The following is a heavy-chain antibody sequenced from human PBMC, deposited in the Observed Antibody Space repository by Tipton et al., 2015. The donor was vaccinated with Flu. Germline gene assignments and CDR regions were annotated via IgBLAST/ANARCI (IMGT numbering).Heavy chain of an antibody. D-gene: IGHD3-22*01. V-gene: IGHV4-59*01. CDR2: IFHTGST. CDR1: GGSISSYY. CDR3: ARDLKWSSAYYNPFGY. J-gene: IGHJ4*02. Sequence: TLSLTCTVFGGSISSYYWSWIRQPPGKGLEWIGYIFHTGSTYHNPSLKSRVTISINTSKNQFSLKVFSVTAADTAVYYCARDLKWSSAYYNPFGYWGQGILVTVSS.